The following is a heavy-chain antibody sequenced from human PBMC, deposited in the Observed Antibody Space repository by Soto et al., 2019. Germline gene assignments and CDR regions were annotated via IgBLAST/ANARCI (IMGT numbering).Heavy chain of an antibody. V-gene: IGHV1-69*02. CDR2: ILPVLNIA. CDR1: GDSFTTYT. D-gene: IGHD1-26*01. J-gene: IGHJ4*02. CDR3: ALPNNPKIDPGRDYFDF. Sequence: SVKVSCKASGDSFTTYTITWVRQAPGQGLEWMGRILPVLNIANYAQKFQGRITITADKSTSTAYMELSSLRSEDTAVYHCALPNNPKIDPGRDYFDFWGQGTLVTVSS.